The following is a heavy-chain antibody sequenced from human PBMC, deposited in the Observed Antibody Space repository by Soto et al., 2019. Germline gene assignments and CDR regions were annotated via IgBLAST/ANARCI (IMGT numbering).Heavy chain of an antibody. J-gene: IGHJ4*02. Sequence: APGQGLEWMGWISAHNGNTNYAQKLQGRVTVTRDTSTSTAYMELRSLRSDDMAVYYCARGRYGDYWGQGALVTVSS. D-gene: IGHD1-1*01. V-gene: IGHV1-18*03. CDR3: ARGRYGDY. CDR2: ISAHNGNT.